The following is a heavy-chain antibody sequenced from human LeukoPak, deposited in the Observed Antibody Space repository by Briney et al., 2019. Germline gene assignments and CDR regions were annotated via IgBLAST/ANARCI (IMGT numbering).Heavy chain of an antibody. V-gene: IGHV1-46*01. D-gene: IGHD3-22*01. CDR3: ALITMIVVVIPGA. J-gene: IGHJ4*02. Sequence: ASVKVSCKASGYTFTSYYMHWVRQAPGQGLEWMGIINPSGGSTSYAQKFQGRVTMTRDTSISTAYMELSRLRSDDTAVYYCALITMIVVVIPGAWGQGTLVTVSS. CDR1: GYTFTSYY. CDR2: INPSGGST.